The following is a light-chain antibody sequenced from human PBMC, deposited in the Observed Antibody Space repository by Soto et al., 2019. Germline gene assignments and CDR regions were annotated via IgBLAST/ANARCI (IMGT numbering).Light chain of an antibody. Sequence: SALTPPASVSGSPGQSITISCTGTSSDVGGYDYVSWYQLHPGKAPKLMVFEVSNRPSGVSYRFSGSKSGNTASLTISGLQAEDEADYFCSSYSISTAYLFGTGTKV. CDR1: SSDVGGYDY. CDR2: EVS. CDR3: SSYSISTAYL. J-gene: IGLJ1*01. V-gene: IGLV2-14*01.